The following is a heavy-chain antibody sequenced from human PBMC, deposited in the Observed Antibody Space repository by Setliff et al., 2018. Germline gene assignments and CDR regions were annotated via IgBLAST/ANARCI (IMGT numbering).Heavy chain of an antibody. V-gene: IGHV1-69*04. CDR2: IIPASNGA. CDR3: VRVRRGGYHSIYWSFDL. CDR1: GGTFSSHY. J-gene: IGHJ2*01. Sequence: SVKVSCKASGGTFSSHYISWVRQAPGQGPQWLGRIIPASNGANYAQRFRGRVSFSADISTGTVFMDLSSLESEDTAVYYCVRVRRGGYHSIYWSFDLWGRGTLVTVSS. D-gene: IGHD1-26*01.